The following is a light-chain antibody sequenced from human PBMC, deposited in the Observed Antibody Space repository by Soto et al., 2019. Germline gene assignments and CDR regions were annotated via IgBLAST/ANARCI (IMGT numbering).Light chain of an antibody. J-gene: IGKJ2*01. CDR3: QQYNSYSYT. CDR1: QSIGSW. Sequence: DIQMTQSPSTLSASVGDRVTITCRASQSIGSWLAWYQQKPGKAPKLLIYDASSLESGVPSRFSGSGSGTEFTLTISSLQPDDFATYHCQQYNSYSYTFGQGTKLEIK. V-gene: IGKV1-5*01. CDR2: DAS.